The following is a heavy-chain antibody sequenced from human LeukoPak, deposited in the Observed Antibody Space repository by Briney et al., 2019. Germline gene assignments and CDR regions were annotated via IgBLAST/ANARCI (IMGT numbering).Heavy chain of an antibody. Sequence: SQTLSLTCAISGDSVSSNSAAWNWIRQSPSRSLEWLGRPYYRSKWYNDYAVSVKSRLTINPDTSKNQFSLQLNSVTPEDTAVYYCARGESPRYCSGGSCYDYYGMDVWGQGTTVTVSS. J-gene: IGHJ6*02. D-gene: IGHD2-15*01. CDR2: PYYRSKWYN. V-gene: IGHV6-1*01. CDR1: GDSVSSNSAA. CDR3: ARGESPRYCSGGSCYDYYGMDV.